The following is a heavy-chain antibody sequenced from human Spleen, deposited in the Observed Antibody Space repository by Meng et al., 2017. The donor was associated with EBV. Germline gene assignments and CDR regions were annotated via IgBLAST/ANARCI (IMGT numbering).Heavy chain of an antibody. V-gene: IGHV1-69*01. Sequence: QVRLLRSGEEGRKPGSSVKVSCKAPGGTFSSYAISWVRQAPGQGLEWMGGIIPIFGTANYAQKFQNRITIVADEFTSAHYMELSSLRSEDTAVYYCASESGRGYTPDYWGQGTLVTVSS. J-gene: IGHJ4*02. CDR1: GGTFSSYA. D-gene: IGHD3-10*01. CDR3: ASESGRGYTPDY. CDR2: IIPIFGTA.